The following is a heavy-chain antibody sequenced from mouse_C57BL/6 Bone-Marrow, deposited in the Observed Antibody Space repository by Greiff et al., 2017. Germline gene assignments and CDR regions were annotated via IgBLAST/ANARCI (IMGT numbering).Heavy chain of an antibody. J-gene: IGHJ2*01. Sequence: VLLQQSGAELARPGASVKLSCKASGYTFTSYGISWVKQRPGQGLEWIGEIYPRSGNTYYNEKFKGKATLTADKSSSTAYMELRSLTSEDSAVYFCARSMGGYFDCLGKGTTRTVSS. V-gene: IGHV1-81*01. CDR3: ARSMGGYFDC. CDR2: IYPRSGNT. CDR1: GYTFTSYG.